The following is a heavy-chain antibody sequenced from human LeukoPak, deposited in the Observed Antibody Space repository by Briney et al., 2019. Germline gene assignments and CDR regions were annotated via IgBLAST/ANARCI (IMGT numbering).Heavy chain of an antibody. V-gene: IGHV3-66*01. J-gene: IGHJ4*02. CDR3: ARVSTGYSFDY. CDR1: GFTVSSNY. CDR2: IYSGGST. D-gene: IGHD3-22*01. Sequence: GGSLRLSWAASGFTVSSNYMSWVRQAPGKGLEWVSVIYSGGSTYYADSVKGRFTISRDNSKNTLYLQMNSLRAEDTAVYYCARVSTGYSFDYWGQGTLVTVSS.